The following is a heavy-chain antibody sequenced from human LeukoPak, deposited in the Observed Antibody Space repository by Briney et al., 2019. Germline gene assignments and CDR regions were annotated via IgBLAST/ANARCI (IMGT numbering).Heavy chain of an antibody. V-gene: IGHV5-10-1*01. CDR3: ARSSNDYYGSGSYYKFDY. J-gene: IGHJ4*02. Sequence: GESLRISCKGSGYSFTGYWISWVRQMPGKGLEWMGRIDPSDSYTNYSPSFQGHVTISADKSISTAYLQWSSLKASDTAMYYCARSSNDYYGSGSYYKFDYWGQGTLVTVSS. CDR1: GYSFTGYW. D-gene: IGHD3-10*01. CDR2: IDPSDSYT.